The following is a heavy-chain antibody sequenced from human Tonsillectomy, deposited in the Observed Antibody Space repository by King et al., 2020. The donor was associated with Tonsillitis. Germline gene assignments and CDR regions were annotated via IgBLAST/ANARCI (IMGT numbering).Heavy chain of an antibody. D-gene: IGHD4-17*01. Sequence: VQLVESGGGLVQPGGSLRLSCAASGFTFSNYAMNWVRQAPGKGLEGVSAISGSGGRPYYADSGKGRFTISRDKSKNTLYLQLNSLKADDTAVYYCARAYWVTTVRTYFFDYWGQGTLVTVSS. CDR3: ARAYWVTTVRTYFFDY. CDR1: GFTFSNYA. V-gene: IGHV3-23*04. CDR2: ISGSGGRP. J-gene: IGHJ4*02.